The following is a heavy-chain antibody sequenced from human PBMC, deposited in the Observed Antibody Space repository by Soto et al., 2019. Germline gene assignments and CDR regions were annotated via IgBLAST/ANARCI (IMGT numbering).Heavy chain of an antibody. CDR3: ARIHGYADYFDY. CDR1: GFTFSSYS. J-gene: IGHJ4*02. D-gene: IGHD5-12*01. Sequence: EVQLVESGGGLVKPGGSLRLSCAASGFTFSSYSMNWVRQAPGKGLEWVSSISSGSSYIYYADSVKGRFTISRDNAKNSLYLQMNSLRAEDTAVYYCARIHGYADYFDYWGQGTLVTVSS. CDR2: ISSGSSYI. V-gene: IGHV3-21*01.